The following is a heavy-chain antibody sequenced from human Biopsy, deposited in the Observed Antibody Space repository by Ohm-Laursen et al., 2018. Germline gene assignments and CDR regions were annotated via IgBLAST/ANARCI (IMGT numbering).Heavy chain of an antibody. CDR1: GLSLSSTGMR. CDR2: IDWDDDK. Sequence: TQTLTLTFSFSGLSLSSTGMRISWVRQPPGKALECLGRIDWDDDKFYSPSLETRLSLSKDTTTNQVVLTLTDVDPEDTATYYCARTGAHNCGALEFWGQGILVTVSS. CDR3: ARTGAHNCGALEF. V-gene: IGHV2-70*04. D-gene: IGHD1-1*01. J-gene: IGHJ4*01.